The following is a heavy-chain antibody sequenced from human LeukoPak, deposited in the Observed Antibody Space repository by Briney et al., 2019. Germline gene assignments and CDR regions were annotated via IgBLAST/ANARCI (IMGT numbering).Heavy chain of an antibody. J-gene: IGHJ4*02. Sequence: GGSLRLSCAASGFTFSSYAMSWVRQAPGKGLEWVSAISGSGGSTYYADSVKGRFTISRDNPKNTLYLQMNSLRAEDTAVYYCAKDRHYYGSGSYQALFDYWGQGTLVTVSS. D-gene: IGHD3-10*01. CDR2: ISGSGGST. CDR1: GFTFSSYA. V-gene: IGHV3-23*01. CDR3: AKDRHYYGSGSYQALFDY.